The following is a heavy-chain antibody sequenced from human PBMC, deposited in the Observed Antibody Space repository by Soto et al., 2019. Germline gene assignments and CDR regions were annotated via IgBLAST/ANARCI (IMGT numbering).Heavy chain of an antibody. CDR3: AKDRYVGYGGNDAFDI. V-gene: IGHV3-23*01. D-gene: IGHD4-17*01. Sequence: PGGSLRLSCAASGFTFSSYAMSWVRQAPGKGLEWVSAISGSGGSTYYADSVKGRFTISRDNSKNTLYLQMNSLRAEDTAVYYCAKDRYVGYGGNDAFDIWGQGTMVTVSS. CDR1: GFTFSSYA. CDR2: ISGSGGST. J-gene: IGHJ3*02.